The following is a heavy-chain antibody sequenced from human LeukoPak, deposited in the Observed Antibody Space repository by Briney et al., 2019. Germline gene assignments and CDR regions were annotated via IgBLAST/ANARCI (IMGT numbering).Heavy chain of an antibody. CDR3: ARSYCGGDCYVNNWFDP. D-gene: IGHD2-21*02. V-gene: IGHV3-53*01. CDR2: IYSGGST. CDR1: GFTVSSNY. Sequence: GASLRLSCAASGFTVSSNYMSWVRQAPGKGLEWVSVIYSGGSTYYADSVKGRFTISRDNSKNTLYLQMNSLRAKDTAVYYCARSYCGGDCYVNNWFDPWGQGTLVTVSS. J-gene: IGHJ5*02.